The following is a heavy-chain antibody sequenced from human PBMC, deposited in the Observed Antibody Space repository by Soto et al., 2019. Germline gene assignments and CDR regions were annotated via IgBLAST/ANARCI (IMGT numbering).Heavy chain of an antibody. CDR3: ERVLGYCISTSCYAAPFGFDP. Sequence: QVQLVQSGAEVKKPGSSVKVSCKASGGTFSSYAISWVRQAPGQGLEWMGGIIPIFGTANYAQKFQGRVTITADESTSTAYMELSSLRSEDTAVYYCERVLGYCISTSCYAAPFGFDPWGQGTLVTVSS. J-gene: IGHJ5*02. D-gene: IGHD2-2*01. CDR1: GGTFSSYA. V-gene: IGHV1-69*12. CDR2: IIPIFGTA.